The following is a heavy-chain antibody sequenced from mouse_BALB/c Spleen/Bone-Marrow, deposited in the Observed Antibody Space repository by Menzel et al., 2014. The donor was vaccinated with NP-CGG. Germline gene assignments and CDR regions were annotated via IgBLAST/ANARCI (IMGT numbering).Heavy chain of an antibody. CDR1: GFTFTDHY. CDR2: IRNKANGYTT. D-gene: IGHD2-1*01. Sequence: EVQLVESGGGLVQPGGFLRLSCATSGFTFTDHYVSWVRQPPGKALEWLGFIRNKANGYTTEYSASVKGRFTISGDNSQSIVYLQMNTLRAEDSATYYCARDYSYYFDYWGQGTTLTVSS. V-gene: IGHV7-3*02. CDR3: ARDYSYYFDY. J-gene: IGHJ2*01.